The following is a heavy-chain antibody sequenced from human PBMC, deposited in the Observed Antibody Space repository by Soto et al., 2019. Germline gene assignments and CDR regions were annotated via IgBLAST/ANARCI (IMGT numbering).Heavy chain of an antibody. Sequence: QVQLVQSGAEVKKPGASVKVSCKASGYTFTGYYMHWVRQAPGQGLEWMGWINPNSGGTNYAQKFQGWVTMTRDTAISTAYMELSRLRSDATAVYYCARDRSSTMVRGVISGGFDPWGQGTLVTVSS. CDR3: ARDRSSTMVRGVISGGFDP. CDR1: GYTFTGYY. D-gene: IGHD3-10*01. V-gene: IGHV1-2*04. J-gene: IGHJ5*02. CDR2: INPNSGGT.